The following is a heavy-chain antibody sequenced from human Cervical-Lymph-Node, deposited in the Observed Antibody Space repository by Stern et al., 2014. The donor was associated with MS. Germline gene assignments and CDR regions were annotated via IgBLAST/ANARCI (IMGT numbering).Heavy chain of an antibody. CDR1: GFSLSTSGVG. Sequence: QVTLRESGPTLVKPTQTLTLTCTFSGFSLSTSGVGVGWIRQPPGKALEWLALLYWDDDKRYSPSLKSRLTITKDTSKNQVVLTMTNMDPMDTATYYCAHSVYYGSGSYDPYYFDYWGQGTLVTVSS. CDR3: AHSVYYGSGSYDPYYFDY. D-gene: IGHD3-10*01. V-gene: IGHV2-5*02. CDR2: LYWDDDK. J-gene: IGHJ4*02.